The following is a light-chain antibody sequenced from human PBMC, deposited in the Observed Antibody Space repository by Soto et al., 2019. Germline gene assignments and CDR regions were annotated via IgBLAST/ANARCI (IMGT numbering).Light chain of an antibody. CDR3: QQYNNWPPT. J-gene: IGKJ1*01. CDR1: QSVSGN. Sequence: EIVMTQSPATLSVSPGERATLSCRASQSVSGNLAWYQQTPGQAPMLLIYGASTRANGIPARFSRSGSGTEFSLTISSLQSEDFAVYYCQQYNNWPPTFGQGPKVEIK. CDR2: GAS. V-gene: IGKV3D-15*01.